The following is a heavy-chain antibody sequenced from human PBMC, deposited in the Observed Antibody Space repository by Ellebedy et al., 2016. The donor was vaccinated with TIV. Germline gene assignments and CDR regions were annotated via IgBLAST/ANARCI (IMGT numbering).Heavy chain of an antibody. V-gene: IGHV4-4*02. D-gene: IGHD2-21*02. CDR2: IYHSGST. Sequence: SETLSLTXAVSGGSISSSNWWRWVRQPPGRGLEWIGEIYHSGSTNYNPSLKSRVTISVDKSKNQFSLKLSSVTAADTAVYYCARDDVVVVTAIRDYYYYYGMVVWGQGTTVTVSS. CDR1: GGSISSSNW. CDR3: ARDDVVVVTAIRDYYYYYGMVV. J-gene: IGHJ6*02.